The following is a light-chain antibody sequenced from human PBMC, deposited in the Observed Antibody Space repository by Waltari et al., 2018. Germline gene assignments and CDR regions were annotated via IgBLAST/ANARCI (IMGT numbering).Light chain of an antibody. Sequence: IQMTQSPSFLSASVGDRVTITCQASQDITNYLNWYQHKPGRAPKLLIYVASTLETGVPSRFSGSGSGTHFTFTISSLQPEDFATYYCQQYDDVPFTFGPGTTVDVK. CDR3: QQYDDVPFT. CDR2: VAS. V-gene: IGKV1-33*01. CDR1: QDITNY. J-gene: IGKJ3*01.